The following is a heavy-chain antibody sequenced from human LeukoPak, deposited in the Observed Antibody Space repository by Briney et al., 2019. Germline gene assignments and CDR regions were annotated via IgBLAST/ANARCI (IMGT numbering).Heavy chain of an antibody. CDR1: GFTFNIYA. CDR3: ARDGITPPGIFNFDY. D-gene: IGHD2-21*01. J-gene: IGHJ4*02. CDR2: IQYDGSNK. Sequence: GGSLRLSCAASGFTFNIYAMHWVRQAPGKGLEWVAFIQYDGSNKYYTDSVKGRFTISRDNSKDTLYLQMNSLRADDTAVYYCARDGITPPGIFNFDYWGQGTLVTVSS. V-gene: IGHV3-30*02.